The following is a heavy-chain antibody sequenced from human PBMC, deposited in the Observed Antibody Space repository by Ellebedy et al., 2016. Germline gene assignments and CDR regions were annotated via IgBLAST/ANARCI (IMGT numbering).Heavy chain of an antibody. CDR3: ARLLTVAGTSCFDY. Sequence: SETLSLXXTVSGVSISSGDYYWSWIRQPPGKGLEWIGYIYYSGSTNYNPSLKSRVTISVDTSKNQFSLKLSSVTAADTAVYYCARLLTVAGTSCFDYWGQGTLVTVSS. CDR2: IYYSGST. CDR1: GVSISSGDYY. J-gene: IGHJ4*02. V-gene: IGHV4-30-4*01. D-gene: IGHD6-19*01.